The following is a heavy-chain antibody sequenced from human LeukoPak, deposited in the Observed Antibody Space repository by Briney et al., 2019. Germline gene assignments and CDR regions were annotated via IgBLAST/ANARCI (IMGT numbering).Heavy chain of an antibody. J-gene: IGHJ6*03. CDR1: GGSISSYY. CDR3: ARHGNYYDSSGYPYYYYYYMDV. CDR2: INHSGST. D-gene: IGHD3-22*01. V-gene: IGHV4-34*01. Sequence: SETLSLTCTVSGGSISSYYWSWIRQPPGKGLEWIGEINHSGSTNHNPSLKSRVTISVDTSKNQFSLKLSSVTAADTAVYYCARHGNYYDSSGYPYYYYYYMDVWGKGTTVTISS.